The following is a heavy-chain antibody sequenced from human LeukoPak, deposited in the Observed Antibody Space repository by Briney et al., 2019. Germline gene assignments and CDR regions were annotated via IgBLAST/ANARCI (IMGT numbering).Heavy chain of an antibody. V-gene: IGHV3-30*18. CDR1: GSTFSSYG. D-gene: IGHD1-26*01. Sequence: GRSLRLSCAASGSTFSSYGMHWVRQAPGKGLEWVAVISYDGSNKYYADSVKGRFTISRDNSKNTLYLQMNSLRAEDTAVYYCAKMASGSYYFDYWGQGTLVTVSS. CDR2: ISYDGSNK. CDR3: AKMASGSYYFDY. J-gene: IGHJ4*02.